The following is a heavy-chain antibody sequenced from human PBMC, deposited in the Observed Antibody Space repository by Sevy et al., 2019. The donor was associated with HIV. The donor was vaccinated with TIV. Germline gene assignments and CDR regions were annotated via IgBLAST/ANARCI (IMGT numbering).Heavy chain of an antibody. J-gene: IGHJ3*02. CDR1: GLTFITYA. Sequence: GGSLRLSCKPSGLTFITYAMNWVRQAPGKGLEWVSSIYGSGPVTYYADSVKGRFTISRDNSKNTLYLQMNSLRTEDSALYYCAGSPYDSSGSFDAFDIWGQRTMVTVSS. V-gene: IGHV3-23*01. D-gene: IGHD3-22*01. CDR2: IYGSGPVT. CDR3: AGSPYDSSGSFDAFDI.